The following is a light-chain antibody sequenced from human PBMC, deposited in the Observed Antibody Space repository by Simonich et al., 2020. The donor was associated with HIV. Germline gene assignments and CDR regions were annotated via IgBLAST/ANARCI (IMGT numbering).Light chain of an antibody. CDR3: QQYYSIPWT. V-gene: IGKV4-1*01. J-gene: IGKJ1*01. Sequence: DIVMTQSPDSLAVSLGERATINCKSSQSVLYSSNNKNYLAWYQKKPGQPPKLLIDWASTRESGVPDRFSGSGSGTDFTLTISSLQAEDVAVYYCQQYYSIPWTFGQGTKMEIK. CDR2: WAS. CDR1: QSVLYSSNNKNY.